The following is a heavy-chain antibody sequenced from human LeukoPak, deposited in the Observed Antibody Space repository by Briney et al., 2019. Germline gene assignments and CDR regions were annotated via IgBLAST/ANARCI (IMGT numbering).Heavy chain of an antibody. V-gene: IGHV3-23*01. CDR1: GFTFSSYA. Sequence: GGSLRLSCAASGFTFSSYAMSWVRQAPGKGLEWVSGISANGGRTYDAASVRGRFTISRDNSKNTLYLQMNSLRGEDTAIYYCMKKGLSLDYYAMDVWGPGTTVTVSS. D-gene: IGHD6-19*01. CDR3: MKKGLSLDYYAMDV. CDR2: ISANGGRT. J-gene: IGHJ6*02.